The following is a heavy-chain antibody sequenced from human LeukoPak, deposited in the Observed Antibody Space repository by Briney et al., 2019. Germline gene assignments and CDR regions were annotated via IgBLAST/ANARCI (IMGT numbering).Heavy chain of an antibody. V-gene: IGHV3-23*01. CDR1: GFTFSSYA. J-gene: IGHJ3*02. CDR3: ANSMITFGGVIDDAFDI. CDR2: ISGRGGST. Sequence: GGSLRLSCAASGFTFSSYAMSWVRQAPGKGLEWVSAISGRGGSTYYADSVKGRFTISRDNSKNTLYLQMNSRRAEDTAVYYCANSMITFGGVIDDAFDIWGKGTMVTVSS. D-gene: IGHD3-16*02.